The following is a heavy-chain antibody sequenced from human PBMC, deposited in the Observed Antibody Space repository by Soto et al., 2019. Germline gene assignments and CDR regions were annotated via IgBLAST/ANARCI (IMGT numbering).Heavy chain of an antibody. CDR2: ISYDGSNK. V-gene: IGHV3-30-3*01. CDR1: GFTFSSYA. Sequence: QVQLVESGGGVVQPGRSLRLSCAASGFTFSSYAMHWVRQAPGKGLEWVAVISYDGSNKYYADSVKGRFTISRDNSKNTLYLQMNSLRAEDTAVCYCARDQGSRLKYYFDYWGQGTLVTVSS. CDR3: ARDQGSRLKYYFDY. D-gene: IGHD4-4*01. J-gene: IGHJ4*02.